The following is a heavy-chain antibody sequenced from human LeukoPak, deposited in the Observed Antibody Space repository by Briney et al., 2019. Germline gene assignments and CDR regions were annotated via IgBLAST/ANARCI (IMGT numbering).Heavy chain of an antibody. J-gene: IGHJ4*02. CDR3: ARERGGAQNDYYDSSGYSQQTRAFDY. Sequence: SETLSLTCTVSGGSISSYYWSWIRQPPGKGLEWIGYIYYSGSTNYNPSLKSRVTISVDTSKNQFSLKLSSVTAADTAVYYCARERGGAQNDYYDSSGYSQQTRAFDYWGQGTLVTVSS. D-gene: IGHD3-22*01. CDR2: IYYSGST. CDR1: GGSISSYY. V-gene: IGHV4-59*01.